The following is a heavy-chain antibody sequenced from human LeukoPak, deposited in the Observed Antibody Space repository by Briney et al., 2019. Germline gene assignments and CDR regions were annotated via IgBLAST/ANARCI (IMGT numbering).Heavy chain of an antibody. Sequence: GGSLRLSCAASGFTFSSYAMSWVRQAPGKGLEWVSAISCSGGSTYYAHSVKGRFTISRDNSKNTLYLQMTSLRAEDTAVYYCANSKLGPHSGPSQLYSYDSSGYYTDSWGQGTLVTVSS. CDR2: ISCSGGST. CDR3: ANSKLGPHSGPSQLYSYDSSGYYTDS. D-gene: IGHD3-22*01. V-gene: IGHV3-23*01. CDR1: GFTFSSYA. J-gene: IGHJ4*02.